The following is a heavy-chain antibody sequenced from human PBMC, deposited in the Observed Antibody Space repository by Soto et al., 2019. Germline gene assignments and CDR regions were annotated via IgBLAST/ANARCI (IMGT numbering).Heavy chain of an antibody. V-gene: IGHV3-21*03. J-gene: IGHJ6*02. CDR1: GFTFSSYS. CDR2: ISSGSSYI. CDR3: TTYYYDSSGYLPGYGMDV. Sequence: GGSLRLSCAASGFTFSSYSMNWVRQAPGKGLEWVSSISSGSSYIYYADSVKGGFTISRDDSKNTLYLQMNSLKTEDTAVYYCTTYYYDSSGYLPGYGMDVWGQGTTVTVSS. D-gene: IGHD3-22*01.